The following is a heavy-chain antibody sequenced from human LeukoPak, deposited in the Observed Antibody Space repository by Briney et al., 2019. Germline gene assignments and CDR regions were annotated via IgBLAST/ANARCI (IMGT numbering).Heavy chain of an antibody. CDR1: GGSFSGYY. Sequence: PSETLSLTCAVYGGSFSGYYWSWIRQPPGKGLEWIGEINHSGSTNYNPSLKSRVTISVDTSKNQFSLKLSSVTAADTAVYYCAPLVMQQLVDFDYWGQGTLVTASS. D-gene: IGHD6-13*01. J-gene: IGHJ4*02. CDR3: APLVMQQLVDFDY. V-gene: IGHV4-34*01. CDR2: INHSGST.